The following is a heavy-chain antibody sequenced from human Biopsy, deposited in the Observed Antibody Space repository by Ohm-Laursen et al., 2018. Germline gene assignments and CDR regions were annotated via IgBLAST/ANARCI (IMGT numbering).Heavy chain of an antibody. CDR2: TYYRTQWFF. CDR1: RDSISNKDAA. J-gene: IGHJ5*02. Sequence: SDTLSLTCAISRDSISNKDAAWDWIRRSPSRGLEWLGRTYYRTQWFFDYAVFVRSRISIKPDTSKNQFSLELNSVTPEDTAVYFCAKETPTGIPFNWFDPWGQGTLVTVSS. CDR3: AKETPTGIPFNWFDP. V-gene: IGHV6-1*01. D-gene: IGHD1-1*01.